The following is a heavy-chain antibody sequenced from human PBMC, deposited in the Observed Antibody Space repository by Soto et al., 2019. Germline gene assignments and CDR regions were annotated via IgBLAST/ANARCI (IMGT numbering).Heavy chain of an antibody. V-gene: IGHV1-18*01. D-gene: IGHD6-19*01. CDR1: GYTFTSYG. J-gene: IGHJ3*02. CDR3: ARAPDSSGPQVDAFDI. Sequence: QVPLVQSGAEVKKPGASVKVSCKASGYTFTSYGISWVRQAPGQGLEWMGWISAYNGNTNYAQKLQGRVTMTTDTSTSTADRELRSLRSDDTAVYYCARAPDSSGPQVDAFDIWGQGTMDTVSS. CDR2: ISAYNGNT.